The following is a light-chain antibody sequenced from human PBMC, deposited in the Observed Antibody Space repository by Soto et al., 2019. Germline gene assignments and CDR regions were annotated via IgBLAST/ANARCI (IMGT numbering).Light chain of an antibody. Sequence: AIRMTQSPSSFSASTGDRVTITCRASQGISSYLAWYQQKPGKAPKLLIYAASTLQSGVPSRFSGSGSGTDFTLTISCLQSEDFATYYCQQYYSYPTFGQGNKVEIK. CDR2: AAS. CDR1: QGISSY. CDR3: QQYYSYPT. J-gene: IGKJ1*01. V-gene: IGKV1-8*01.